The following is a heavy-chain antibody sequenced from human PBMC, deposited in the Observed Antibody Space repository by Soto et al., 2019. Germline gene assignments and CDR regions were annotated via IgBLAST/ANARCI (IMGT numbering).Heavy chain of an antibody. CDR3: ARDNYYYDSSGSEILDY. CDR1: GFTFSSYA. J-gene: IGHJ4*02. V-gene: IGHV3-30-3*01. CDR2: ISYDGSNK. Sequence: GGSLRLSCAASGFTFSSYAMHWVRQAPGKGLEWVAVISYDGSNKYYADSVKGRFTISRDNSKNTLYLQMNSLRAEDTAVYYCARDNYYYDSSGSEILDYWGQGTLVTVSS. D-gene: IGHD3-22*01.